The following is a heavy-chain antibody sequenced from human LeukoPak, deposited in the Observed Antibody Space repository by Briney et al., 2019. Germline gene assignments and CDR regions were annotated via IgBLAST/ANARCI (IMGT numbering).Heavy chain of an antibody. CDR1: GFTFSNYA. Sequence: GGSLRLSCAASGFTFSNYAMSWVRQAPGKGLEWVSAISSSGGSTYYADSVKGRFTISRDKSKNTLYLQMNSLRAEDTAVYYCARGIGDYSNPHLDYWGQGTLVTVSS. V-gene: IGHV3-23*01. J-gene: IGHJ4*02. D-gene: IGHD4-11*01. CDR2: ISSSGGST. CDR3: ARGIGDYSNPHLDY.